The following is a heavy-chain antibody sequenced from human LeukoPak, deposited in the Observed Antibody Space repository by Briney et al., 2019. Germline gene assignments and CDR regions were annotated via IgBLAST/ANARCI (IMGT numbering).Heavy chain of an antibody. CDR1: GGSISSYY. D-gene: IGHD2-15*01. Sequence: SETLSLTCTVSGGSISSYYWSWIRQPPGKGLEWIGYIYYSGSTNYNPSLKSRVTISVDTSKNQFSLKLSSVTAADTAVYYCARNIGYCSGGSCYSRWFDPWGQGTLVTASS. J-gene: IGHJ5*02. CDR2: IYYSGST. V-gene: IGHV4-59*01. CDR3: ARNIGYCSGGSCYSRWFDP.